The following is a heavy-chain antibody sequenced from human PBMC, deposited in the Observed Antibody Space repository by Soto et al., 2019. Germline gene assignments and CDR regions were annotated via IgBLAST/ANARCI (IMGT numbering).Heavy chain of an antibody. CDR2: IIPIFGTA. D-gene: IGHD4-17*01. CDR1: GGTFSSYA. V-gene: IGHV1-69*13. Sequence: GASVKVSCKASGGTFSSYAISWVRQAPGQGLEWMGGIIPIFGTANYAQKFQGRVTITADESTSTAYMELSSLRSEDTAVYYCARDRGWGTTVTLDYWGQGTLVTVSS. CDR3: ARDRGWGTTVTLDY. J-gene: IGHJ4*02.